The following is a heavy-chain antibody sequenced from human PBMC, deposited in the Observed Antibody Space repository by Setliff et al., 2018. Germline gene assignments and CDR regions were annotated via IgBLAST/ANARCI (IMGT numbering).Heavy chain of an antibody. CDR1: GGSISGTSYS. CDR2: IYSSEST. V-gene: IGHV4-61*02. Sequence: SETLSLTCTVSGGSISGTSYSWSWIRQPAGKGLEWIGRIYSSESTNYNPSLKSRVTISLDTSKNQFSLKLSSVTAADTAVYYCARGYYDILTGYYIGYWGQGTLVTVSS. D-gene: IGHD3-9*01. CDR3: ARGYYDILTGYYIGY. J-gene: IGHJ4*02.